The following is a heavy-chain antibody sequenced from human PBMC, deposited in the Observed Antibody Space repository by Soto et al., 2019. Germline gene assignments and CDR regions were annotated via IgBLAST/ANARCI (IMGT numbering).Heavy chain of an antibody. CDR3: ARVAHQSLDY. J-gene: IGHJ4*02. Sequence: ASVKVSCKTSGYTFTNYHIHWVRQAPGQGLEWLGIINPSDGGTGYAQKFQGGVTMTRDTSTSTVYMDMSSLRSEDTAVYYCARVAHQSLDYWGLGTLVTVSS. D-gene: IGHD5-12*01. CDR2: INPSDGGT. CDR1: GYTFTNYH. V-gene: IGHV1-46*01.